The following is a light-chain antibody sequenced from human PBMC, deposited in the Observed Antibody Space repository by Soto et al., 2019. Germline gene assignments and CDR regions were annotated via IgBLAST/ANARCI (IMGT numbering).Light chain of an antibody. CDR2: ADN. Sequence: QSVLTQTPSVSGAPEQKITMSCTGSSSNIGAGYDVHWYQQLPGAAPRLLIYADNNRPSGVPDRFSASNSGTSASLAITGLQGEDEAVYYCQSYDTSLSGVIFGAGTKLTVL. V-gene: IGLV1-40*01. CDR1: SSNIGAGYD. J-gene: IGLJ2*01. CDR3: QSYDTSLSGVI.